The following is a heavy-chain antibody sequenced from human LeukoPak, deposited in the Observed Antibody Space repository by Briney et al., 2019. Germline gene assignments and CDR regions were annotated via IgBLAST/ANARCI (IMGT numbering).Heavy chain of an antibody. CDR1: GFTFSSYS. CDR3: ARARSSGYSMVTAIRFRNPYFDY. V-gene: IGHV3-21*01. J-gene: IGHJ4*02. D-gene: IGHD2-21*02. CDR2: ISSSSSYI. Sequence: GGSLRLSCAASGFTFSSYSMNWVRQAPGKGLEWVSSISSSSSYIYYADSVKGRFTISRDNAKNSLYLQMNSLRAEDTAVYYCARARSSGYSMVTAIRFRNPYFDYWGQGTLVTVSS.